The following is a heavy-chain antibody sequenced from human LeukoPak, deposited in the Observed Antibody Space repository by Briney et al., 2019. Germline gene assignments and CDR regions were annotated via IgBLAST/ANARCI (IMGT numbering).Heavy chain of an antibody. CDR3: ARSAVIRGYSGYGSFDY. Sequence: SSETLSLTCTVSGGSISSDYWSWIRQPPGKGLEWIGYISYSGSTEYNPSLRSRITMSVDTSKNQFSLRLSSVTAADTAVYYCARSAVIRGYSGYGSFDYWGQGTLVTVSS. D-gene: IGHD5-12*01. CDR2: ISYSGST. V-gene: IGHV4-59*01. J-gene: IGHJ4*02. CDR1: GGSISSDY.